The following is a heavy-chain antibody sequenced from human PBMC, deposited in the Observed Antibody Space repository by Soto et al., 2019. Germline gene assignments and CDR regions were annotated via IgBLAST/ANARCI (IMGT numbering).Heavy chain of an antibody. CDR2: ISTYNGNT. CDR3: AISVWVVTAIQAFDI. Sequence: GASVKVSCKASGYTFINYGITWVRQAPGQGYEWMGWISTYNGNTNNAQKFRDRVSMTIDTSISTAYMELSRLRSDDTAVYYCAISVWVVTAIQAFDIWSQGTMVTVSS. CDR1: GYTFINYG. J-gene: IGHJ3*02. D-gene: IGHD2-21*02. V-gene: IGHV1-18*01.